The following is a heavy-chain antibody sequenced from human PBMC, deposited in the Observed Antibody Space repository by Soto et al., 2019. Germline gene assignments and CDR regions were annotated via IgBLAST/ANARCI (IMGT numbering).Heavy chain of an antibody. CDR3: ANRNWFDP. CDR2: IYYSGST. J-gene: IGHJ5*02. Sequence: QLQLQESGPGLVKPSETLSLTCTVSGGSISSRGSYWGWIRQPPGKGLEWIGTIYYSGSTYYNPSLKSRVTISVDTSKNQFSLKLSSVPAADTAVYYCANRNWFDPWGQGTLVTVSS. V-gene: IGHV4-39*01. CDR1: GGSISSRGSY.